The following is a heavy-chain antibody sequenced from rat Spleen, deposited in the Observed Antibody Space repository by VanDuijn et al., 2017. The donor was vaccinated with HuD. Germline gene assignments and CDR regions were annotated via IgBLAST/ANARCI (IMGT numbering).Heavy chain of an antibody. Sequence: EVQLEESGGGLVQPGRSLKLSCVASGFTFKNHWMTWIRQAPGKGLEWVASITNTGGSVYYLDSVKGRFTISRDNAKSTLNLQMSKLGSEDTAIYYCVRARDYIGYWGQGVMVTVSS. CDR2: ITNTGGSV. V-gene: IGHV5-31*01. J-gene: IGHJ2*01. CDR3: VRARDYIGY. CDR1: GFTFKNHW.